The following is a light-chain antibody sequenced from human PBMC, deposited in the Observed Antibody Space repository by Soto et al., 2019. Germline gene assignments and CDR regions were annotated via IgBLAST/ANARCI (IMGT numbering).Light chain of an antibody. CDR1: SGHSSYA. J-gene: IGLJ2*01. Sequence: QPVLTQSPSASASLGASVKLTCTLSSGHSSYAIAWHQQQPEKGPRYLMKLNSDGSHSKGDGIPDRFSGSSSGAERYLIISSLQSEDEADYYCQTWGTGIPVFGGGTKLTVL. CDR2: LNSDGSH. CDR3: QTWGTGIPV. V-gene: IGLV4-69*01.